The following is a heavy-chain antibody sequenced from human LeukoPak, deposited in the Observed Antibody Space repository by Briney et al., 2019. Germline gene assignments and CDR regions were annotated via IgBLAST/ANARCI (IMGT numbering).Heavy chain of an antibody. CDR3: ARERPDGYYFDY. D-gene: IGHD5-24*01. Sequence: SQTLSLTCTVSGGSISSGGYYWSWIRQPPGKGLEWIGYIYYSGSTNYNPSLKSRVTISVDTSKNQFSLKLSSVTAADTAVYYCARERPDGYYFDYWGQGTLVTVSS. J-gene: IGHJ4*02. V-gene: IGHV4-61*08. CDR1: GGSISSGGYY. CDR2: IYYSGST.